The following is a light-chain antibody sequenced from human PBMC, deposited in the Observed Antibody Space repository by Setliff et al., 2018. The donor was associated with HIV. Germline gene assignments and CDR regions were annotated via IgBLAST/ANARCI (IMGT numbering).Light chain of an antibody. J-gene: IGLJ1*01. V-gene: IGLV2-23*02. CDR2: EVN. Sequence: SVLTQPASVSGSPGQSIAISCTGTSSDVGIYNLVSWYQHHPGKAPKLIIYEVNKRPSGVSNRFSGSKSGNTASLTISGLQPEDETDYYCCSYTTYSTYVFGTGTKGTVL. CDR1: SSDVGIYNL. CDR3: CSYTTYSTYV.